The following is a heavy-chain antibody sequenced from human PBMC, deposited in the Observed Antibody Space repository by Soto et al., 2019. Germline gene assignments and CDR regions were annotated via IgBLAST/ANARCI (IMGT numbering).Heavy chain of an antibody. Sequence: QVQLVQSGAEVKKPGSSVKVSCKASGGTFSSYAISWVRQAPGQGLEWMGGIIPIFGTANYAQKFQGRVTITADESTSTAYMELSSLRSEDTAVYYCASVLLSARAVAGPFDYWGQGTLVTVSS. V-gene: IGHV1-69*01. CDR2: IIPIFGTA. J-gene: IGHJ4*02. D-gene: IGHD6-19*01. CDR1: GGTFSSYA. CDR3: ASVLLSARAVAGPFDY.